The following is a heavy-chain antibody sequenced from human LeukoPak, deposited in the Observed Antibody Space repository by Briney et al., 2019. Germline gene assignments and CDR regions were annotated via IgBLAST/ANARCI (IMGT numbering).Heavy chain of an antibody. D-gene: IGHD6-19*01. Sequence: GGSLRLSCAASGFTFSTYSMNWVRQAPGKGLEWVGNINPGGTEKYYVDSVTGRFTISRDNAKNSLYLQMYSLRDEDTAVYYCATTVAGTRNAFDIWGQGTTVTVSS. V-gene: IGHV3-7*01. CDR3: ATTVAGTRNAFDI. CDR2: INPGGTEK. J-gene: IGHJ3*02. CDR1: GFTFSTYS.